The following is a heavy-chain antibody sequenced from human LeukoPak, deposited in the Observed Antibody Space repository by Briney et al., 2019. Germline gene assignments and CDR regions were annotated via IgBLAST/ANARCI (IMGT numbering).Heavy chain of an antibody. D-gene: IGHD6-19*01. V-gene: IGHV4-34*01. CDR2: INHSGST. CDR3: ARVIRRIAEAGTWYFQH. J-gene: IGHJ1*01. CDR1: GGSFSGYY. Sequence: SETLSLTCAVYGGSFSGYYWSWIRQPPGKGLEWIGEINHSGSTNYNPSLKSRVTISVDTSKNQFSLKLSSVTAADTAAYYCARVIRRIAEAGTWYFQHWGQGTLVTVSS.